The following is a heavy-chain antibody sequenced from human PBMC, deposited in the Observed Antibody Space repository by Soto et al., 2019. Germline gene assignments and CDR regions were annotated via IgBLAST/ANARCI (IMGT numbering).Heavy chain of an antibody. Sequence: SETLSLTCTVSGGSVSSGSYYWSWILQPPGKGLEWIGYIYYSGSTNYNPSLKSRVTISVDTSKNQFSLKLSSVTAADTAVYYCARGEVGATPPNWYDPWSQGTPVTVSS. CDR1: GGSVSSGSYY. D-gene: IGHD1-26*01. CDR3: ARGEVGATPPNWYDP. V-gene: IGHV4-61*01. CDR2: IYYSGST. J-gene: IGHJ5*02.